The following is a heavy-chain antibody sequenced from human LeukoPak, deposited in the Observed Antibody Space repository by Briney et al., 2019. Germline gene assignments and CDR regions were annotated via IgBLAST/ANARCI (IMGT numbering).Heavy chain of an antibody. CDR2: IYYSGST. CDR1: GGSIGSGDYY. V-gene: IGHV4-30-4*08. Sequence: SQTLSLTCTVSGGSIGSGDYYWSWIRQPPGKGLEWIGYIYYSGSTYYNPSLKSRVTISVDTSKNQFSLKLSSVTAADTAVYYCARGSSGWYEAAFDIWGQGTMVTVSS. J-gene: IGHJ3*02. D-gene: IGHD6-19*01. CDR3: ARGSSGWYEAAFDI.